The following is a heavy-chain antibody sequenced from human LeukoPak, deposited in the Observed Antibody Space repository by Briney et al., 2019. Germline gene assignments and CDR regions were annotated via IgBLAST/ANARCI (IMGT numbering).Heavy chain of an antibody. V-gene: IGHV1-2*02. Sequence: GASVKVSCKASGYTFTGYYTHWVRQAPGQGLEWMGWINPNSGGTNYAQKFQGRVTMTRDTSISTAYMELSRLRSDDTAVYYCARATGLGSYFFWFDPWGQGTLVTVSS. J-gene: IGHJ5*02. CDR3: ARATGLGSYFFWFDP. CDR2: INPNSGGT. D-gene: IGHD1-26*01. CDR1: GYTFTGYY.